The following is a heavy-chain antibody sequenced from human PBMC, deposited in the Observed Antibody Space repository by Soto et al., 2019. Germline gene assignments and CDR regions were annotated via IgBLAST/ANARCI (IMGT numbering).Heavy chain of an antibody. J-gene: IGHJ4*02. CDR3: ARGWDGYNFDY. CDR1: GGSISSHY. V-gene: IGHV4-59*11. CDR2: IYYSGST. D-gene: IGHD5-12*01. Sequence: SETLSLTCTSSGGSISSHYWSWIRQPPGKGLEWIGYIYYSGSTNYNPSLKSRVTISVDTSKNQFSLKLSSVTAADTAVYYCARGWDGYNFDYWGQGTLVTVS.